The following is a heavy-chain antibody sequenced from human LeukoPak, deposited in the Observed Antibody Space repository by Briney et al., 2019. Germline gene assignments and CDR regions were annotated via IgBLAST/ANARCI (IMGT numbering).Heavy chain of an antibody. CDR3: ARHPGSYYDY. J-gene: IGHJ4*02. CDR2: IYYSGST. D-gene: IGHD1-26*01. CDR1: GGSISSYY. Sequence: SETLSLTCTVSGGSISSYYWSWIRQPPGKGLEWIGYIYYSGSTNYNPSLKSRVAISVDTSKNQFSLKLSSVTAADTAVYYCARHPGSYYDYWGQGTLVTVSS. V-gene: IGHV4-59*08.